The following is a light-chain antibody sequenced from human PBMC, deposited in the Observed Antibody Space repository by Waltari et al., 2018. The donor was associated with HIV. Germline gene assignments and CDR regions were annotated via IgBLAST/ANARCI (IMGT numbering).Light chain of an antibody. V-gene: IGLV3-25*03. CDR2: KDT. CDR3: HSEDHTGAAF. J-gene: IGLJ2*01. Sequence: SSGLTQPPSVSVSPGQTAKITCSGDGLSKQYVFWYQQKTGQAPVLVIYKDTERPSNIPGRFSGATSGTTVTLTISGVQAEDEADYFCHSEDHTGAAFFGGGTRLTVL. CDR1: GLSKQY.